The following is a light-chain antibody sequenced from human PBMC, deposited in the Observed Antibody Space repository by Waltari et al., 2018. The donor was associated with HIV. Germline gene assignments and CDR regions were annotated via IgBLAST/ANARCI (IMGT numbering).Light chain of an antibody. J-gene: IGLJ2*01. CDR2: EGS. Sequence: QSALTQPASVSGSPGQSITISCTGTSSDVGSYNVVPRYQHHPGKAPKLMIYEGSKRPSGVSNRFSGSKSGNTASLTISGLQAEDEADYYCCSYAGSSTLEVFGGGTKLTVL. V-gene: IGLV2-23*01. CDR3: CSYAGSSTLEV. CDR1: SSDVGSYNV.